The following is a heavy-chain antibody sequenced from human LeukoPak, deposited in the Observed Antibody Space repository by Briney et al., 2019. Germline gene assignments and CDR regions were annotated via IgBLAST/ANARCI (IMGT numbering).Heavy chain of an antibody. V-gene: IGHV3-23*01. CDR2: ISGSGGTT. J-gene: IGHJ5*02. D-gene: IGHD3-10*01. CDR3: AKGSGRPNWFDP. Sequence: GGSLRLSCADSGFNPSNYDMSWGRHAPGTGLEWVSAISGSGGTTYYADSVKGRFTISRDNSKNTLYLQMNSLRAEDTAVYYCAKGSGRPNWFDPWGQGTLATVSS. CDR1: GFNPSNYD.